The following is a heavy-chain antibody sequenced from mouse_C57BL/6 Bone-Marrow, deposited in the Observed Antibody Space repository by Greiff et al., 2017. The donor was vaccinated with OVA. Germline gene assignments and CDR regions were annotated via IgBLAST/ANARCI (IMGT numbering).Heavy chain of an antibody. CDR1: GYTFTSYW. CDR2: IHPNSGST. J-gene: IGHJ3*01. V-gene: IGHV1-64*01. D-gene: IGHD1-1*01. Sequence: QVQLQQPGAELVKPGASVKLSCKASGYTFTSYWMHWVKQRPGQGLEWIGMIHPNSGSTNYNEKFKSKATLTVDKSSSTAYMQLSSLTSEDSAVYYCARRLRYWFAYWGQGTLVTVSA. CDR3: ARRLRYWFAY.